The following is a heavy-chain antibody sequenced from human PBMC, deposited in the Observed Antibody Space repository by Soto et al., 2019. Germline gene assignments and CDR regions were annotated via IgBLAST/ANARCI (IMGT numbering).Heavy chain of an antibody. CDR1: GYTFTNYY. J-gene: IGHJ4*02. Sequence: QVQLVQSGAEVVQPGASVKVSCKASGYTFTNYYVHWMRQAPGQGLEWMGIINPSGGSTSYAQTFQGRVTMTSDTSTSTLYMELSSLRSEDTAVYYCARDNDYVPAEYWGQGTLVTVSS. CDR2: INPSGGST. D-gene: IGHD4-17*01. CDR3: ARDNDYVPAEY. V-gene: IGHV1-46*01.